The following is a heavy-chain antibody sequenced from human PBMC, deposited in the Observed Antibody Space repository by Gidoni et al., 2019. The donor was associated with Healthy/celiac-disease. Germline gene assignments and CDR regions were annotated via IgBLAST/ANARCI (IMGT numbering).Heavy chain of an antibody. CDR2: ISSSGSTI. CDR3: ASHDYSNSPASYYYYGMDV. D-gene: IGHD4-4*01. CDR1: GFTFSSYE. J-gene: IGHJ6*02. Sequence: EVQLVESGGGLVQPGGSLRLSCAASGFTFSSYEMNWVRQAPGKGLEWVSYISSSGSTIYYADSVKGRFTISRANAKNSLYLQMNSLRAEDTAVYYCASHDYSNSPASYYYYGMDVWGQGTTVTVSS. V-gene: IGHV3-48*03.